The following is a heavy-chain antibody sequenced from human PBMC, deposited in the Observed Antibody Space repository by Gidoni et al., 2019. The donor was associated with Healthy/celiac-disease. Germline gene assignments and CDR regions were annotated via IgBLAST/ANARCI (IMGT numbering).Heavy chain of an antibody. Sequence: EVQLLESGGGLVQPGGSLRLSCAASGFTFSSYAMSWVRQAPGKGLEWVSAISGSGGSTYYADSVKGRFTISRDNSKNTLYLQMNSLRAEDTAVYYCAKPTQYYDYGVNWFDPWGQGTLVTVSS. V-gene: IGHV3-23*01. CDR2: ISGSGGST. CDR1: GFTFSSYA. D-gene: IGHD4-17*01. J-gene: IGHJ5*02. CDR3: AKPTQYYDYGVNWFDP.